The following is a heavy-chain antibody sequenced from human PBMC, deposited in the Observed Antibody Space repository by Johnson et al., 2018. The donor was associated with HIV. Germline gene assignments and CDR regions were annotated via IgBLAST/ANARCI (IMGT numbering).Heavy chain of an antibody. CDR2: ISWNSGSI. D-gene: IGHD6-13*01. CDR3: AKGGGSSWSDAFDI. Sequence: VQLVESGGGLVQPGRSLRLSCAASGFTFDDYAMHWVRHAPGKGLEWVSGISWNSGSIGYADSVKGRFTISRDISKNLLYLQMNSLRAEDTAVYYCAKGGGSSWSDAFDIWGQGTMVTVSS. V-gene: IGHV3-9*01. J-gene: IGHJ3*02. CDR1: GFTFDDYA.